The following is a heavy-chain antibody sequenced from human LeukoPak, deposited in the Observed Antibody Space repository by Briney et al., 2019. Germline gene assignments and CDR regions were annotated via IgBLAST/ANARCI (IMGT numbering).Heavy chain of an antibody. Sequence: ASVKVSCKASGYTFTSYAMNWVRQAPGQGLEWMGWISAYNGNTNYAQKLQGRVTMTTDTSTSTAYMELRSLRSDDTAVYYCARDLLAGDTGYYMDVWGKGTTVTISS. CDR1: GYTFTSYA. CDR3: ARDLLAGDTGYYMDV. CDR2: ISAYNGNT. D-gene: IGHD5-18*01. V-gene: IGHV1-18*01. J-gene: IGHJ6*03.